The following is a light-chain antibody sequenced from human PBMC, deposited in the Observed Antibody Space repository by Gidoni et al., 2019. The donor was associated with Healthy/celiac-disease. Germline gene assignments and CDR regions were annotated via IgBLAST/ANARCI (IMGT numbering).Light chain of an antibody. J-gene: IGLJ2*01. Sequence: NFLLTQPHSVSASPGTTVTISCTRSSGSIASNYVPWYQPRPGSAPTTVIYEDNQRPSGVPDRFSGSIDSSSNSASLTISGLKTEDEADYYCQSYDSSNVVFGGGTKLTVL. V-gene: IGLV6-57*04. CDR2: EDN. CDR1: SGSIASNY. CDR3: QSYDSSNVV.